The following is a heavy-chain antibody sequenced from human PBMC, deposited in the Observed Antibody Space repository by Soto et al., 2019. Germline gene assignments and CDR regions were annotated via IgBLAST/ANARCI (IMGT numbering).Heavy chain of an antibody. CDR3: ARRPSVAGTPDY. Sequence: EVQLVESGGGLVKPGGSLRLSCAASGFTFSSYSMNWVRQSPGKGLEWVSSISSSSSYIYYADSVKGRFTISRDNAKNSLYLQMNSLRAEDTAVYYCARRPSVAGTPDYWGQGTLVTVSS. D-gene: IGHD6-19*01. J-gene: IGHJ4*02. CDR2: ISSSSSYI. V-gene: IGHV3-21*01. CDR1: GFTFSSYS.